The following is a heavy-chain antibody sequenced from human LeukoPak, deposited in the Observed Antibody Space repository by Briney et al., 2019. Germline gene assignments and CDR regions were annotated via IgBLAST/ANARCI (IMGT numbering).Heavy chain of an antibody. CDR1: GFTFSSYS. CDR3: ARVGDPRDYYMDV. V-gene: IGHV3-21*01. D-gene: IGHD3-10*01. Sequence: GGSLRLSCAASGFTFSSYSMNWVRQAPGKGLEWVSSISRSSSYIYYADSVKGRFTISRDNAKNSLYLQMNSLRAEDTAVYYCARVGDPRDYYMDVWGKGTTVTVSS. J-gene: IGHJ6*03. CDR2: ISRSSSYI.